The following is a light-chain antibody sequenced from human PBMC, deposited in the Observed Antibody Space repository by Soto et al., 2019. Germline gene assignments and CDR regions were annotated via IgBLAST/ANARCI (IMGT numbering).Light chain of an antibody. CDR3: QQSFSTPPS. CDR1: QSIVNY. Sequence: IQMTQSPSSLSTSVGDRVTITCRSNQSIVNYLNWYQHKPGRAPKLLISGASTLQNAVPSRFSGSGSGTDFVLTINTLQAEDFATYYCQQSFSTPPSFGQGTKLAIK. CDR2: GAS. V-gene: IGKV1-39*01. J-gene: IGKJ2*01.